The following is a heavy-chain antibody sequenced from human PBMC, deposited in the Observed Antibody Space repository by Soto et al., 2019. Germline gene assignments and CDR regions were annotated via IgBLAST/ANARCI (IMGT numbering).Heavy chain of an antibody. D-gene: IGHD3-3*01. CDR3: ARGYDFWSGYYYPYGMDV. J-gene: IGHJ6*02. Sequence: QVQLVESGGVVVQPGRSLRLSCAASGFTFSSYAMHWVRQAPGKGLEWVAVISYDGSNKNHADTVKGRFTISRDNSKNTLYLQMNILRAEDTAVYYWARGYDFWSGYYYPYGMDVWCQGTTVTVSS. V-gene: IGHV3-30-3*01. CDR1: GFTFSSYA. CDR2: ISYDGSNK.